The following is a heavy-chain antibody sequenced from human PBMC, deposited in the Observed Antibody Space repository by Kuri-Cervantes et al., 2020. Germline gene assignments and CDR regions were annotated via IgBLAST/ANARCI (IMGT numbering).Heavy chain of an antibody. CDR3: ARGGNRYANY. CDR1: GFTFSSYG. D-gene: IGHD5-18*01. V-gene: IGHV3-7*01. J-gene: IGHJ4*02. Sequence: GGSLRLSCAASGFTFSSYGMHWVRQAPGMGLEWVARIKEDGSEKYYVDSVKGRFTISRDNAKNSLYLQMNSLRAEDTALYYCARGGNRYANYWGQGTLVTVSS. CDR2: IKEDGSEK.